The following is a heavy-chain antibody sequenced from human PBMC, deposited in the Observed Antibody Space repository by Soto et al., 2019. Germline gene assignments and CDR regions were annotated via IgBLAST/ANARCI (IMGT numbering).Heavy chain of an antibody. D-gene: IGHD1-1*01. V-gene: IGHV3-33*06. Sequence: QVQLVESGGGVVQPGWSLRLSCAASGFSFSDYGMHWVRQAPGRGLEWVAVIWYDGTNKYYADSVKGRFTISRDNSKNTLYLQMNSLRAEDTAVYYCAKDKVKVERRVMNYFDYWGQGTLVTVSS. CDR1: GFSFSDYG. J-gene: IGHJ4*02. CDR2: IWYDGTNK. CDR3: AKDKVKVERRVMNYFDY.